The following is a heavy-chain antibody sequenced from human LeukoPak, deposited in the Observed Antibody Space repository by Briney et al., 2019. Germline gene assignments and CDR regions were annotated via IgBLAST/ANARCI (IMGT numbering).Heavy chain of an antibody. D-gene: IGHD2-2*02. CDR2: INRSGST. Sequence: PSETLSLTCAVYGGSFSGYYWSWIRQPTGKGLEWIGEINRSGSTDYKPSLKSRVTISVDTSKNLFSLKLTSVTAADTAVYYCPRGVTYCSTNRCYREGFDPWGQGTLVTVSS. J-gene: IGHJ5*02. V-gene: IGHV4-34*01. CDR1: GGSFSGYY. CDR3: PRGVTYCSTNRCYREGFDP.